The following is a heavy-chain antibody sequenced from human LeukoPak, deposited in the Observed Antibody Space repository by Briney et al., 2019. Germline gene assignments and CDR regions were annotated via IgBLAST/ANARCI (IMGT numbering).Heavy chain of an antibody. J-gene: IGHJ5*02. CDR1: GGSISSSSYY. CDR3: ARLITMINFDP. D-gene: IGHD3-22*01. CDR2: IYYSGST. V-gene: IGHV4-39*07. Sequence: PSETLSLTCTVSGGSISSSSYYWGWIRQPPGKGLEWIGSIYYSGSTYYNPSLKSRVTISVDTSKNQFSLKLSSVTAADTAVYYCARLITMINFDPWGQGTLVTVSS.